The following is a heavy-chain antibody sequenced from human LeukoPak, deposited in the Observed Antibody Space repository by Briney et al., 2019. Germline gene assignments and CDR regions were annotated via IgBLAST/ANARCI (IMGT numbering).Heavy chain of an antibody. CDR3: ARHPGASFDS. J-gene: IGHJ4*02. CDR2: IYCTGNT. D-gene: IGHD7-27*01. Sequence: SETLSLTCSVSGGSISGYYWSWIRQPPGRRLEWIGYIYCTGNTTYNPPLKSRVTISIDRSKNLFSLKLTSVTVADTAVYFCARHPGASFDSWGQGNLVTVSS. V-gene: IGHV4-59*08. CDR1: GGSISGYY.